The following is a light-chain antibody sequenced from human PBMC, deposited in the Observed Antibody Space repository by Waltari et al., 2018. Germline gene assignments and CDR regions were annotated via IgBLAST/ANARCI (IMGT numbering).Light chain of an antibody. CDR2: GAS. Sequence: VILTQSPATLSLSPGERATLSCRASQSVGSYLAWYQQKPGQAPRLLIYGASIRATGIPDRFSGRGSGTEFTLIISSLEPEDFAVYYCQKYSNSPLTFGGGTKVEIK. J-gene: IGKJ4*01. CDR1: QSVGSY. V-gene: IGKV3-11*01. CDR3: QKYSNSPLT.